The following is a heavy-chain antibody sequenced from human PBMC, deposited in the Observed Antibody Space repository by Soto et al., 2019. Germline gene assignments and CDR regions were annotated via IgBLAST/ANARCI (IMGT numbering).Heavy chain of an antibody. J-gene: IGHJ5*02. Sequence: SETLSLTCAVYGGSFSGYYWSWIRQPPGKGLEWIGEINHSGSTNYNPSLKSRVTISVDTSKNQFSLKLSSVTAADTAVYYCARGLRYDFWSGPRGNWFDPWGQGTLVTVSS. CDR1: GGSFSGYY. D-gene: IGHD3-3*01. CDR3: ARGLRYDFWSGPRGNWFDP. CDR2: INHSGST. V-gene: IGHV4-34*01.